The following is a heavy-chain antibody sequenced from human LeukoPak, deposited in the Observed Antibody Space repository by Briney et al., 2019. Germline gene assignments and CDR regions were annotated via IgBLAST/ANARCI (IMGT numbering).Heavy chain of an antibody. CDR2: IVPILGTA. J-gene: IGHJ4*02. D-gene: IGHD6-13*01. V-gene: IGHV1-69*04. CDR3: ARFPQGSRWPYYFDY. Sequence: ASVKVSCKASGGTCSTYAISWVRQAPGQGLEWVGRIVPILGTANYAQNFQGRVTITADRSTTTAYMELSSLRSEDTAVYYCARFPQGSRWPYYFDYWGQGTLVTVSS. CDR1: GGTCSTYA.